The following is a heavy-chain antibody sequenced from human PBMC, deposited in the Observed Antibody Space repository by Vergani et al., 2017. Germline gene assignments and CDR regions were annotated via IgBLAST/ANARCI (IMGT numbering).Heavy chain of an antibody. CDR2: INPNSGGT. Sequence: QVPLVQSGAEVKKPGASVKVSCKASGYTFTGYYMHLVRQAPGQGLEVMGWINPNSGGTNYAQKFQGRVTMTRDTSISTAYMELGRLRSDDTAVYYCARDGDSYGPTVTPGWFDPWGQGTLVTVSS. D-gene: IGHD5-18*01. J-gene: IGHJ5*02. CDR1: GYTFTGYY. V-gene: IGHV1-2*02. CDR3: ARDGDSYGPTVTPGWFDP.